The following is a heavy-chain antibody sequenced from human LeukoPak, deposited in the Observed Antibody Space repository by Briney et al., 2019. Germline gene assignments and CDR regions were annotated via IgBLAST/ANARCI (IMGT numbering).Heavy chain of an antibody. V-gene: IGHV3-21*01. J-gene: IGHJ4*02. D-gene: IGHD3-10*01. CDR2: ISSSSSYI. Sequence: GGSRRLSCAASGFTFSSYSRNWFRKAPGKGLEWVSSISSSSSYIYYADSVKGRFTISRDNAKNSLYPQMNSLRAEDTAVYYCARGRVVRGYMGYWGQGTLVTVSS. CDR1: GFTFSSYS. CDR3: ARGRVVRGYMGY.